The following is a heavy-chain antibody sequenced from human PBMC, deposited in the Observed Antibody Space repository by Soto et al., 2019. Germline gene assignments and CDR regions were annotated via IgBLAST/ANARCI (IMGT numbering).Heavy chain of an antibody. CDR2: ISSSGITI. D-gene: IGHD3-10*01. J-gene: IGHJ4*02. CDR1: GFIFSDYY. CDR3: ARDRGGYFDY. Sequence: SLRPSFSASGFIFSDYYMTWIRQAPGKGLEWVSHISSSGITISYADSVKGRFTISRDNANNSLYLQMNSLRAEDTAVYYCARDRGGYFDYWGQGTLVTVSS. V-gene: IGHV3-11*01.